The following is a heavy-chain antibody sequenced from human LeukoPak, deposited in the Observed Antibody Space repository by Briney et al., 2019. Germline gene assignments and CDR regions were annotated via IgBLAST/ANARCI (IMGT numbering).Heavy chain of an antibody. CDR1: GFTFSTYA. J-gene: IGHJ4*02. V-gene: IGHV3-23*01. D-gene: IGHD3-10*01. CDR3: AKERRAMVRGALGY. CDR2: ISGSGGST. Sequence: PGGSLRLSCAASGFTFSTYAMSWVRQAPGKGLEWVSAISGSGGSTYYADSVKGRFTISRDNSKNTLYLQMNSLRAEDTAVYYCAKERRAMVRGALGYWGQGTLVTVSS.